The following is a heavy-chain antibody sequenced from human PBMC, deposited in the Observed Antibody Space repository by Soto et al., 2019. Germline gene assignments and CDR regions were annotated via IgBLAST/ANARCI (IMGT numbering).Heavy chain of an antibody. CDR1: GYTFSSYA. Sequence: GASVKVSCKASGYTFSSYAMHWVRQAPGQRLEWLGWINAGDGNTKYSQNFQGRVTITRDPSASTAYMELSSLRSEDTAVYYCATGQSPRYSSSWFLPDWGQGTLVTVSS. CDR2: INAGDGNT. V-gene: IGHV1-3*01. CDR3: ATGQSPRYSSSWFLPD. J-gene: IGHJ4*02. D-gene: IGHD6-13*01.